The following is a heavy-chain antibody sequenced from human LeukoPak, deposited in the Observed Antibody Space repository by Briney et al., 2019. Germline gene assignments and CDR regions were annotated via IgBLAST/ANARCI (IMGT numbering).Heavy chain of an antibody. D-gene: IGHD4-23*01. J-gene: IGHJ3*02. CDR1: GVTFSSYS. V-gene: IGHV3-21*01. CDR3: ARDLYDYGGNSGAFDI. CDR2: ISSSSSYT. Sequence: GGCLRLSCAASGVTFSSYSMNWVRQAPGKGLEWVSSISSSSSYTYYADSVKGQFTISRDNAKNSLYLQMNSLRAEDTAVYYCARDLYDYGGNSGAFDIWGQGTMVTVSS.